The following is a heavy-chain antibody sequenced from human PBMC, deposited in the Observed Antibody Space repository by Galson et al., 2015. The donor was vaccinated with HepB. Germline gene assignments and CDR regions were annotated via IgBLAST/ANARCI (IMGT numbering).Heavy chain of an antibody. Sequence: SLRLSCAASGFTVSNSYMNWVRQAPGKGLEWNSIIHSGGSTYYADSVKGRFTFSGDNSNNMLYLQMNSLRIEDTAVYYCARDSHASGWSSFDYWGLGTLVTVSS. J-gene: IGHJ4*02. D-gene: IGHD6-19*01. V-gene: IGHV3-66*02. CDR1: GFTVSNSY. CDR3: ARDSHASGWSSFDY. CDR2: IHSGGST.